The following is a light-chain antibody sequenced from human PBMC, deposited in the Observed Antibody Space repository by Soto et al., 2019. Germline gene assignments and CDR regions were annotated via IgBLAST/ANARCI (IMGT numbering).Light chain of an antibody. J-gene: IGLJ2*01. CDR3: SSRIGGTSVV. CDR1: SSDLGDFYY. Sequence: QSALTQPPSASGSPGQSVTISCTGTSSDLGDFYYVSWYQQHPGQVPKLIIYEVTKRPSGVPDRFSGSKSGNTASLTVSGLQAEDEADYYCSSRIGGTSVVFGGGTKVTVL. V-gene: IGLV2-8*01. CDR2: EVT.